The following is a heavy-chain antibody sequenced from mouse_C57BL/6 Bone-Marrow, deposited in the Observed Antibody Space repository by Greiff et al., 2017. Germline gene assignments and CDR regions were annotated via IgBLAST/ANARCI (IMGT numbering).Heavy chain of an antibody. J-gene: IGHJ3*01. D-gene: IGHD1-1*01. CDR1: GYTFTSYW. CDR3: ARWDYYGSSYAWFAY. Sequence: QVQLQQPGAELVMPGASVKLSCKASGYTFTSYWMHWVKQRPGQGLEWIGEIDPSDSYTNYNQKFKGKSTLTVDKSSSTAYMQLSSLTSEDSAVYYWARWDYYGSSYAWFAYWGQGTLVTVSA. CDR2: IDPSDSYT. V-gene: IGHV1-69*01.